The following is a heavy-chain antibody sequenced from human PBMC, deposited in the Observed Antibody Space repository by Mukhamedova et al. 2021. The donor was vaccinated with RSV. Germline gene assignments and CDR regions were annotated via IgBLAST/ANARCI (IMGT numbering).Heavy chain of an antibody. J-gene: IGHJ4*02. D-gene: IGHD3-16*02. CDR2: IYWDDDK. CDR3: AHVHFDYVWGTYHFDY. Sequence: WLALIYWDDDKRYGPSLKNRVTITKGTSENQVVLTMTNVEPVDTATYFCAHVHFDYVWGTYHFDYWGQGTLVTVSS. V-gene: IGHV2-5*05.